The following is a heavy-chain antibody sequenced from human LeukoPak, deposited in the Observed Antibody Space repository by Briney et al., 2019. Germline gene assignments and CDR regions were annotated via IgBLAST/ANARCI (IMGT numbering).Heavy chain of an antibody. J-gene: IGHJ4*02. Sequence: GASVTVSCKASGYTFTGYYMHWVRQAPGQGLEWMGWINPNSGGTNYAQKFQGRVTMTRDTSISTAYMELSRLRSDDTAVYYCARDPTASGWYYFDYWGQGTLVTVSS. CDR3: ARDPTASGWYYFDY. D-gene: IGHD6-19*01. V-gene: IGHV1-2*02. CDR2: INPNSGGT. CDR1: GYTFTGYY.